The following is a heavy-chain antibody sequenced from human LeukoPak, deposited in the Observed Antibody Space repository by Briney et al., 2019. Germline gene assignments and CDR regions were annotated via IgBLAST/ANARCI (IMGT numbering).Heavy chain of an antibody. CDR3: AKTFRLDYYYMDV. D-gene: IGHD2/OR15-2a*01. J-gene: IGHJ6*03. V-gene: IGHV3-11*01. CDR2: ISSSGSTI. CDR1: GFTFSDYY. Sequence: GGSLRLSCAASGFTFSDYYMSWIRQAPGKGLEWVSYISSSGSTIYYADSVKGRFTISRDNSKNTLYLQMNSLRAEDTAVYYCAKTFRLDYYYMDVWGKGTTVTVSS.